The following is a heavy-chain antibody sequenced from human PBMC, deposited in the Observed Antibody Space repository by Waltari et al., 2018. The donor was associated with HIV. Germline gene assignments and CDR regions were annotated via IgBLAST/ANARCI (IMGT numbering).Heavy chain of an antibody. J-gene: IGHJ4*02. Sequence: EVQLVESGGGLVKPGGSLSISCTASGFSFSPHKLHWFLQLPGRGLEWVSSISSAGSYTFYADSVKGRFTITRDNAKNSLYLQMNSLRVEDTAMYYCGRERFLEGLLYTGGGIDYWGQGTLVTVSS. CDR2: ISSAGSYT. D-gene: IGHD3-3*01. CDR1: GFSFSPHK. CDR3: GRERFLEGLLYTGGGIDY. V-gene: IGHV3-21*01.